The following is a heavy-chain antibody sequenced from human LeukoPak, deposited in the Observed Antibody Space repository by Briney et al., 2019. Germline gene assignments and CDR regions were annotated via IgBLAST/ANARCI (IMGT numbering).Heavy chain of an antibody. J-gene: IGHJ4*02. CDR2: IYYSGST. CDR3: ARVVTRRWYYFDY. CDR1: GGSISSYY. Sequence: PSETLSLTCTVSGGSISSYYWSWIRQPPGKGLEWIGYIYYSGSTNYNPSLKSRVTISVDTSKNQFSLKLSSVTAADTAVYYCARVVTRRWYYFDYGGQEPRATVSS. V-gene: IGHV4-59*08. D-gene: IGHD4-23*01.